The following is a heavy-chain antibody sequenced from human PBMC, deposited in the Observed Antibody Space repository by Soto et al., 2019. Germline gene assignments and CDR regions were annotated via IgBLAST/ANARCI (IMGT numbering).Heavy chain of an antibody. CDR1: GGTFSSYA. Sequence: SVKVSCKASGGTFSSYAISWVRQAPGQGLEWLGGIIPIFGTANYAQKFQGRVTISADESTSTAYMELSSLRSEDTAVYYCARATSYSSSWYNWFDPWGQGTLVTVSS. J-gene: IGHJ5*02. D-gene: IGHD6-13*01. CDR2: IIPIFGTA. CDR3: ARATSYSSSWYNWFDP. V-gene: IGHV1-69*13.